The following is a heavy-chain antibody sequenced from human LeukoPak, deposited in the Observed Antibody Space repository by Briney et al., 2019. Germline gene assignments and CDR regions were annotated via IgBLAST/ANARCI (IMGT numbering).Heavy chain of an antibody. CDR2: ISGSGGST. CDR3: ANYPFDY. CDR1: GVTFSSYA. V-gene: IGHV3-23*01. Sequence: GGSLRLSCAASGVTFSSYAMSWVREASGYGLEWLSAISGSGGSTYYADSVKGRFTISRDNSKNTLYLQMNSLRAEDTAVYYCANYPFDYWGQGTLVTVSS. J-gene: IGHJ4*02.